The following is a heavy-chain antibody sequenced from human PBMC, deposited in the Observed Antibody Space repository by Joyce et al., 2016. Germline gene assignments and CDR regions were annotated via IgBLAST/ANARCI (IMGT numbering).Heavy chain of an antibody. V-gene: IGHV3-7*03. D-gene: IGHD6-13*01. CDR1: GFIFSGYW. J-gene: IGHJ4*02. Sequence: EVQIMESGGNLAQPGGSLRLSCEASGFIFSGYWMSWVRQAPGKGMEWVDNIKQDGNEKYYVDSMKCRFTISRDNPKYSVYLQMNSLRAEDTAVYYCARERGVPGIAAAGIFDYWGQGTLVAVSS. CDR3: ARERGVPGIAAAGIFDY. CDR2: IKQDGNEK.